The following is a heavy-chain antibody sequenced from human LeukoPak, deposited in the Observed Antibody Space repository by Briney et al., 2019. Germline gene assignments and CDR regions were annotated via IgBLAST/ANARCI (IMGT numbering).Heavy chain of an antibody. D-gene: IGHD3-22*01. CDR1: GYSISSGYY. CDR2: IYYSGST. V-gene: IGHV4-59*08. J-gene: IGHJ5*02. Sequence: SETLSLTCTVSGYSISSGYYWSWVRQPPGKGLEWIGYIYYSGSTNYNPSLKSRVTISVDTSKNQFSLKLSSVTAADTAVYYCARLYYDSSRYPNWFDPWGQGTLVTLSS. CDR3: ARLYYDSSRYPNWFDP.